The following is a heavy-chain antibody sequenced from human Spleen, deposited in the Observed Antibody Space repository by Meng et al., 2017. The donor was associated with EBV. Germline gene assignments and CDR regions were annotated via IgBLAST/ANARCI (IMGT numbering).Heavy chain of an antibody. D-gene: IGHD5-18*01. CDR3: AREMREVRDTPMIRLYFDY. V-gene: IGHV1-18*01. CDR2: VSPYNGNT. J-gene: IGHJ4*02. Sequence: QVHLVQSGAEVKKPGASVKGACKASGYAFSSFGISWVRQAPGQGLEWMGWVSPYNGNTDYAQQFQGRVTMTTDTYTTTVYMEVRSLRSDDTAVYYCAREMREVRDTPMIRLYFDYWGQGTLVTVSS. CDR1: GYAFSSFG.